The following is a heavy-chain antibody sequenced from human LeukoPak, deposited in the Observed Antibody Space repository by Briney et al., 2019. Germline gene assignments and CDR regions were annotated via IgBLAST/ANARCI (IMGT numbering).Heavy chain of an antibody. D-gene: IGHD6-6*01. CDR3: ARRGARLDYYYYYYMDV. V-gene: IGHV3-20*04. CDR2: INWNGGST. J-gene: IGHJ6*03. Sequence: PGGSLRLSCAASGFTFDDYGMSWVRQAPGKGLEWVSGINWNGGSTGYADSVKGRFTISRDNAKNSLYLQMNSLRAEDTALYYCARRGARLDYYYYYYMDVWGKGTTVTVSS. CDR1: GFTFDDYG.